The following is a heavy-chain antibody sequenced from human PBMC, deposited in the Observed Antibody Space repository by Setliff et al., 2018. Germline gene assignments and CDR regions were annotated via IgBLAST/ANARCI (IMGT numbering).Heavy chain of an antibody. CDR1: GGSISSYY. V-gene: IGHV4-59*12. CDR2: IYHSGST. D-gene: IGHD6-19*01. Sequence: PSETLSLTCTVSGGSISSYYWSWIRQPPGKGLEWIGSIYHSGSTYYNPSLKSRVTISVDTSKNQFSLKLNSVTAADMAVYYCAREQWLDPPGYYYMDVWAKGTTVTVSS. CDR3: AREQWLDPPGYYYMDV. J-gene: IGHJ6*03.